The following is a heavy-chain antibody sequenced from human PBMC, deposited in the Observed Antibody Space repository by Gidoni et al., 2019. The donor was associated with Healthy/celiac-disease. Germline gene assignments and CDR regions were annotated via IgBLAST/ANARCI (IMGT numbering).Heavy chain of an antibody. D-gene: IGHD3-22*01. CDR2: ISSSGSTI. V-gene: IGHV3-48*03. Sequence: EVQLVASGGGLVQPGGSMRLSCAASGFTFSSYEMNWVRKAPGKGLEWVSYISSSGSTIYYADSVKGRFTISRDNAKNSLYLQMNSLRAEDTAVYYCARGHPDYYDSSGSFDYWGQGTLVTVSS. J-gene: IGHJ4*02. CDR1: GFTFSSYE. CDR3: ARGHPDYYDSSGSFDY.